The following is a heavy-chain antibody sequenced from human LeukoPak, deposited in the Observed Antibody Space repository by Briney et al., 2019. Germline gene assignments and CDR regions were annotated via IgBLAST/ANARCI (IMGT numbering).Heavy chain of an antibody. CDR3: AKRGVVIRVFLVGFHKEAYYFDS. CDR2: LSGSGGGT. J-gene: IGHJ4*02. CDR1: GVTLSNYG. D-gene: IGHD3-10*01. V-gene: IGHV3-23*01. Sequence: GGSLRLSCAVSGVTLSNYGMSWIRQAPGKGLEWVAGLSGSGGGTNYADSVQGRFTISRDNPKNTLHLQMNSLRAEDTAVYFCAKRGVVIRVFLVGFHKEAYYFDSWGQGALVTVSS.